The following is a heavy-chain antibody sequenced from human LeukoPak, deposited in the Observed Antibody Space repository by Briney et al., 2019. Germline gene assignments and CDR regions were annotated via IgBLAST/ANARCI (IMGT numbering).Heavy chain of an antibody. CDR3: ITSHITFYPLQYSFAF. Sequence: PGGSLRLSCAASGFTFSNYAMSWVRQAPGKGLEWVSGLSVEGDITYYADSVRGRFTIARDNSRATLSLQLHSLRAEDTAIYYCITSHITFYPLQYSFAFWGRRAQVTVSS. CDR1: GFTFSNYA. CDR2: LSVEGDIT. J-gene: IGHJ4*01. D-gene: IGHD2/OR15-2a*01. V-gene: IGHV3-23*01.